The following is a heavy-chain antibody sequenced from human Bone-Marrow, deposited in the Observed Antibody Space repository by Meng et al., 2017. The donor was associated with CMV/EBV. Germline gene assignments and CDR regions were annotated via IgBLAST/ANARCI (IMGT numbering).Heavy chain of an antibody. V-gene: IGHV4-39*07. CDR2: IYYSGST. Sequence: SETLSLTCTVSSGSISSSSYYWGWIRQPPGKGLEWIGSIYYSGSTYYNPSLKSRITISVDTSKNQFSLKLSSVTAADTAVYYCARASDDYYDSSGYYGDYWGQGTLVTVSS. CDR3: ARASDDYYDSSGYYGDY. J-gene: IGHJ4*02. CDR1: SGSISSSSYY. D-gene: IGHD3-22*01.